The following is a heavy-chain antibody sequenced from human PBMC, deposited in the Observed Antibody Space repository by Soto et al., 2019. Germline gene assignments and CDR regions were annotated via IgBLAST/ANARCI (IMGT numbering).Heavy chain of an antibody. CDR2: INPSGGST. Sequence: ASVKVSCKASGYTFTSYYMHWVRQAPGQGLEWMGIINPSGGSTSYAQKFQGRVTMTRDTSTSTVYMELSSLRSEDTAVYYCARETIVGARDYYGMDVWGQGTTVTISS. J-gene: IGHJ6*02. D-gene: IGHD1-26*01. V-gene: IGHV1-46*01. CDR1: GYTFTSYY. CDR3: ARETIVGARDYYGMDV.